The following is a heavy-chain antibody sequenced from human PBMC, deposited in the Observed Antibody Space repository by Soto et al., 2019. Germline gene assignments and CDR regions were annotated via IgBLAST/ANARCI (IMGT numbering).Heavy chain of an antibody. J-gene: IGHJ4*02. V-gene: IGHV4-34*01. D-gene: IGHD3-10*01. CDR3: ARDNITGLFDY. CDR1: GGSFSGYS. Sequence: QVQLQQWGAGLLKPSETLSLTCAVYGGSFSGYSWTWIRQPPGPGLEWIGEINHSGSTNYNPSLKSRVTISVDTSKNQFSLKLTSVTAADTAVYYCARDNITGLFDYWGQGTLVTVSS. CDR2: INHSGST.